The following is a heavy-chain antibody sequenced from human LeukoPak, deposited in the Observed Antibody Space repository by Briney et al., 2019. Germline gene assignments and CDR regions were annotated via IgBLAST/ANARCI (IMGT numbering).Heavy chain of an antibody. CDR1: GFTLSNYG. V-gene: IGHV3-33*06. J-gene: IGHJ4*02. D-gene: IGHD1-14*01. Sequence: GRSLRLSCAASGFTLSNYGMHWVRQAPGKGLEWVAVIWYDGSDKYYADSVKGRFTISRDNSKNTLYLQMNSLRAEDTAVYYCANAESLFRLTLAYWGQGTLVTVSS. CDR3: ANAESLFRLTLAY. CDR2: IWYDGSDK.